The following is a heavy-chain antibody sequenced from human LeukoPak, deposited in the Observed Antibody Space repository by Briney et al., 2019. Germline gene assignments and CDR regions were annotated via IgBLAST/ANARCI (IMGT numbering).Heavy chain of an antibody. J-gene: IGHJ4*02. V-gene: IGHV3-53*01. D-gene: IGHD6-13*01. CDR1: GFTVSSNY. Sequence: PGGSLRLSCAASGFTVSSNYMSWVRQAPGKGLEWVSVIYSGGSTYYADSVKGRFTISRDNSKNTLYLQMNSLRAEDTAVYYCARFPPPPRLEQAANWGQGTLVTVSS. CDR3: ARFPPPPRLEQAAN. CDR2: IYSGGST.